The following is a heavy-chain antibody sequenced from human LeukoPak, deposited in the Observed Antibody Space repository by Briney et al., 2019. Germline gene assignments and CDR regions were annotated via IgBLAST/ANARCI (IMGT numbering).Heavy chain of an antibody. Sequence: GGSLRLSCAASGFTFSSYAMSWVRQAPGKGLEWVSAISGSGGSTYYADSVKGRFTISRDNVKNTLYLQMNSLRAEDTAVYYCARPDCSSTSCYTLEYWGQGTLVTVSS. V-gene: IGHV3-23*01. J-gene: IGHJ4*02. D-gene: IGHD2-2*02. CDR2: ISGSGGST. CDR3: ARPDCSSTSCYTLEY. CDR1: GFTFSSYA.